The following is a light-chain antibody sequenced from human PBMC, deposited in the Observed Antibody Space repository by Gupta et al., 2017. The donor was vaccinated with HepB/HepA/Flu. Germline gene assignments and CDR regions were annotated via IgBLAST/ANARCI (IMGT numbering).Light chain of an antibody. J-gene: IGLJ3*02. CDR3: RAWADSTHWV. CDR2: QDS. Sequence: SYELTQPPSVSVSPGQTASITCSGDKLGDKYACWYQQKHGPSPVRVIFQDSKRPSGIPERGSGSNSGKTEIPHTIAIESMDDADEYYRAWADSTHWVFGGGTKLTVL. V-gene: IGLV3-1*01. CDR1: KLGDKY.